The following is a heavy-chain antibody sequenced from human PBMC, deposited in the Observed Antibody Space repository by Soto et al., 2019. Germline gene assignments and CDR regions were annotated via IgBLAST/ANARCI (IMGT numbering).Heavy chain of an antibody. CDR2: ISSRSDI. V-gene: IGHV3-21*01. J-gene: IGHJ6*02. CDR3: AREYTAWPLAYGLDV. Sequence: GGSLRLSCIVSGFTFSTYSINWVRQAPGKGLEWVSSISSRSDIYYADSVKGRFTISRDNAKNSVSLQMNSLRAEDTAVYYCAREYTAWPLAYGLDVWGQGTTVTVSS. CDR1: GFTFSTYS. D-gene: IGHD2-2*02.